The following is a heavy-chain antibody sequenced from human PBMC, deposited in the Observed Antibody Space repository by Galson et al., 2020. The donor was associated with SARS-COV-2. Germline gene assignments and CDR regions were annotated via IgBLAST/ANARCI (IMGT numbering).Heavy chain of an antibody. CDR3: ARGRVGAAGTMGY. J-gene: IGHJ4*02. CDR2: MNPNSGNT. V-gene: IGHV1-8*01. CDR1: GYTFSSYD. Sequence: ASVKVSCKASGYTFSSYDINWVRQATGQGLEWMGWMNPNSGNTGYAQKFQGRVSMTRDTSISTAYMELSSLRSEDTAVYFCARGRVGAAGTMGYWGQGTLVTVSS. D-gene: IGHD6-13*01.